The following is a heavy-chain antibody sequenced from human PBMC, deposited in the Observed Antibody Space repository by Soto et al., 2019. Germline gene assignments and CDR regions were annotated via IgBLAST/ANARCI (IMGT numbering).Heavy chain of an antibody. V-gene: IGHV3-30*18. CDR2: ISYDGSNK. D-gene: IGHD6-13*01. CDR1: GFTFSSYG. J-gene: IGHJ5*02. CDR3: AKEVPRGDSSSWYLNWFDP. Sequence: GGSLRLSCAASGFTFSSYGMHWVRQAPGKGLEWVAVISYDGSNKYYADSVKGRFTISRDNSKNTLYLQMNSLRAEDTAVYYCAKEVPRGDSSSWYLNWFDPWGQGTLVTVSS.